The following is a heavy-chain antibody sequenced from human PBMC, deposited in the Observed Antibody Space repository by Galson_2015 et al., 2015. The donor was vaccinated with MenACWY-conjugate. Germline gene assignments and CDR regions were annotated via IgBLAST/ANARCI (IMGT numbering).Heavy chain of an antibody. V-gene: IGHV3-23*01. D-gene: IGHD5-24*01. Sequence: SLRLSCAASGFTFSSYAMNWVRQAPGKGLEWVSAIDRSGGYIYYADSVKGRFTISRDSSKNTLYLQMNSLRAEDTAIYYCAKDSGHNDGRDYCDFWGQGTLV. J-gene: IGHJ4*02. CDR1: GFTFSSYA. CDR3: AKDSGHNDGRDYCDF. CDR2: IDRSGGYI.